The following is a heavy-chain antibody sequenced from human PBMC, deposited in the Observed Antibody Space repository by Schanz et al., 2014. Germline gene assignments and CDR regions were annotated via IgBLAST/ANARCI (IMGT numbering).Heavy chain of an antibody. J-gene: IGHJ4*02. D-gene: IGHD2-21*02. V-gene: IGHV3-74*02. CDR2: INNAGSDT. CDR1: GFSFSNYW. Sequence: EVQLVESGGTLVQPGGSLRLSCAASGFSFSNYWMHWVRQGPGSGLVWVSHINNAGSDTTYADSVKGRFTISRDNAKNSLYLQMNSLRPEDTALYYCAKVQTHTLYGGNSCFDYWGQGTLVTVSS. CDR3: AKVQTHTLYGGNSCFDY.